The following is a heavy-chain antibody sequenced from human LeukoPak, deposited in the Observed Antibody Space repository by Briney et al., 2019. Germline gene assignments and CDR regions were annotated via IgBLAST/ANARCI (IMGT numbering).Heavy chain of an antibody. CDR2: IYYSGST. J-gene: IGHJ4*02. CDR3: ARLSVSGGWSYFDY. CDR1: GGSISSYY. D-gene: IGHD6-19*01. V-gene: IGHV4-59*08. Sequence: TPSETLSLTCTVSGGSISSYYWSWIRQPPGKGLEWIGYIYYSGSTNYNPSLKSRVTISVDTSKNQFSLKLSSVTAADTAVYYCARLSVSGGWSYFDYWGQGTLVTVSS.